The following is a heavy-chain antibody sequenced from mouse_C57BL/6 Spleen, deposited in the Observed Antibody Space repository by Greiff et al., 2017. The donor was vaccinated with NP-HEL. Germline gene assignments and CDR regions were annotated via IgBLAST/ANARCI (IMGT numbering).Heavy chain of an antibody. D-gene: IGHD2-1*01. CDR2: INPGSGGT. J-gene: IGHJ2*01. Sequence: VQLQQSGAELVRPGTSVKVSCKASGYAFTNYLIEWVKQRPGQGLEWIGVINPGSGGTNYNEKFKGKATLTADKSSSTAYMQLSSLTSEDSAVYVCARDTLLFYFDCWGQGTTLTVSS. CDR3: ARDTLLFYFDC. CDR1: GYAFTNYL. V-gene: IGHV1-54*01.